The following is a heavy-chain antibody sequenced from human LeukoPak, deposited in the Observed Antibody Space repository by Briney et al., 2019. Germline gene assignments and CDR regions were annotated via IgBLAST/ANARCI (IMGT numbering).Heavy chain of an antibody. CDR1: GFTFSSYG. V-gene: IGHV3-33*01. Sequence: PGGSLRFSCAASGFTFSSYGMHGVRQAPGKGLEWVAVIWYDGSNKYYADSVKGRFTISRDNSKNTLYLQMNSLRAEDTAVYYCAREGWLLSKNYYYGMDVWGQGTTVTVSS. J-gene: IGHJ6*02. CDR2: IWYDGSNK. CDR3: AREGWLLSKNYYYGMDV. D-gene: IGHD3-3*01.